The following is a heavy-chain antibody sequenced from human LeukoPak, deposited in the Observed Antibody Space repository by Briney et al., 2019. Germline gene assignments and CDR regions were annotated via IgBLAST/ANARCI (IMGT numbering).Heavy chain of an antibody. CDR1: RFTFSSYA. Sequence: PGRSLRLSCAASRFTFSSYAMHWVRQAPGKGLEWVSGIGWNSGSIGYADSVKGRFTISRDNAKNSLYLQMNSLRAEDTALYFCAKDAQYSYGQTYWYFDLWGRGTLVTVSS. J-gene: IGHJ2*01. V-gene: IGHV3-9*01. CDR2: IGWNSGSI. CDR3: AKDAQYSYGQTYWYFDL. D-gene: IGHD5-18*01.